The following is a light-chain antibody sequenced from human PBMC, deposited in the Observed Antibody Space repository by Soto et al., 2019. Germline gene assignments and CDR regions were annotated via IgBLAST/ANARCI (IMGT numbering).Light chain of an antibody. J-gene: IGLJ2*01. CDR2: EVS. CDR3: NSYAGSNNLV. CDR1: SSDVGGYNY. V-gene: IGLV2-8*01. Sequence: QSALTQPPSASGSPGQSVTISCTGTSSDVGGYNYVSWYQQHPGKAPKLMIYEVSKRPSGVPDRFSGSKSGNTASLTVSGRQAEDEAHYYCNSYAGSNNLVFGGGTKLTVL.